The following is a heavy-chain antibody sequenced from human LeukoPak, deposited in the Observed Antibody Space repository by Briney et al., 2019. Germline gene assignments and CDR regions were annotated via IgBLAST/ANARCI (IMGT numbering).Heavy chain of an antibody. D-gene: IGHD7-27*01. J-gene: IGHJ5*02. CDR1: GYTLTGYY. Sequence: ASVKVSCKASGYTLTGYYMHWVRQAPGQGLEWMGWINPNSGGTNYAQKFQGRVTMTRDTSISTAYMELSRLRSDDTAVYYCAREGPRYWGSVHNWFDPWGQGTLVTVSS. CDR3: AREGPRYWGSVHNWFDP. V-gene: IGHV1-2*02. CDR2: INPNSGGT.